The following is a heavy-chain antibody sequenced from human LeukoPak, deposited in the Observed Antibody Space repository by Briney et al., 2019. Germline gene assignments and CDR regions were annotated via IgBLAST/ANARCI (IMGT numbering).Heavy chain of an antibody. Sequence: SETLSLTCTVSGGSISSSSYYWDWIRQPPGKGLEWIGSIYYSGSTYYNPSLKSRVTISVDTSKNQFSLKLSSVTAADTAVYYCARASGSYYPDAFDIWGQGTMVTVSS. V-gene: IGHV4-39*07. J-gene: IGHJ3*02. CDR1: GGSISSSSYY. D-gene: IGHD1-26*01. CDR2: IYYSGST. CDR3: ARASGSYYPDAFDI.